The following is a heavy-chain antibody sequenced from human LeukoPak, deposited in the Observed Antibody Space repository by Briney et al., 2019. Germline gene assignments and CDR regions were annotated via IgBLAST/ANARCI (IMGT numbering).Heavy chain of an antibody. CDR1: GGSISSYY. V-gene: IGHV4-59*01. CDR3: ARAAGYCSSTSCPALYYYYGMDV. D-gene: IGHD2-2*01. J-gene: IGHJ6*02. CDR2: TYYSGST. Sequence: SETLSLTCTVSGGSISSYYWSWIRQPPGKGLEWIGYTYYSGSTNYNPSLKSRVTISVDTSKNQFSLKLSSVTAADTAVYYCARAAGYCSSTSCPALYYYYGMDVWGQGTTVTVSS.